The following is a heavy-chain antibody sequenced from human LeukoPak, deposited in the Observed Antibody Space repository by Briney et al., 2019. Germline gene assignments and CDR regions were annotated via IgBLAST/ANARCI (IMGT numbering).Heavy chain of an antibody. D-gene: IGHD6-19*01. Sequence: ASVKVSCKASGCTFSSYTISWVRQAPGQGLEWMGWISAYNGNTNYAQKLQGRVTMTTDTSTSTAYMELRSLRSDDTAVYYCARDLGIAVAGYDFDYWGQGTLVTVSS. J-gene: IGHJ4*02. CDR3: ARDLGIAVAGYDFDY. CDR2: ISAYNGNT. CDR1: GCTFSSYT. V-gene: IGHV1-18*01.